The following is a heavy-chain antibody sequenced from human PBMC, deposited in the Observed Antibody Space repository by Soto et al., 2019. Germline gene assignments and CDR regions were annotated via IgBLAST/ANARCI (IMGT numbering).Heavy chain of an antibody. J-gene: IGHJ4*02. D-gene: IGHD6-19*01. CDR1: GYTLTEQS. Sequence: GASVKVSCKVSGYTLTEQSMHWVRQAPGKGLEWMGGFDPEDGGTSYAQKFQGRVTMTEDTSTNTAYMELSSLRSEDTAVYYCAVGAVGGNFDYWGQGTLVTVSS. CDR3: AVGAVGGNFDY. V-gene: IGHV1-24*01. CDR2: FDPEDGGT.